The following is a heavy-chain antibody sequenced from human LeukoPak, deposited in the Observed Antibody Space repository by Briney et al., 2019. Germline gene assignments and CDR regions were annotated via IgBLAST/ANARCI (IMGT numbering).Heavy chain of an antibody. Sequence: GGSLRLSCAASGFTFSSYDMNWVRQAPGKGLEWVSYISSSGSTIYYADSVKGRFTISRDNAKNSLYLQTNSLRAEDTAVYYCARFYGSGSYYEGKRFDPWGQGTLVTVSS. D-gene: IGHD3-10*01. CDR2: ISSSGSTI. CDR1: GFTFSSYD. J-gene: IGHJ5*02. V-gene: IGHV3-48*03. CDR3: ARFYGSGSYYEGKRFDP.